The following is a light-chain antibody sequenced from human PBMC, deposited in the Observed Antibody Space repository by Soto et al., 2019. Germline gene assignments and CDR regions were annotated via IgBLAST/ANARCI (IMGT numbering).Light chain of an antibody. Sequence: DIQMTQSPSTLSASVGDRVTITCRASQSISSWLAWYQQKPGKAPKLLIYDASSVESGVPSRFSGSGSGTEFNLTISSLQPDDFATYYCQQYNSYWTFGQGTKVEIK. J-gene: IGKJ1*01. CDR2: DAS. CDR3: QQYNSYWT. CDR1: QSISSW. V-gene: IGKV1-5*01.